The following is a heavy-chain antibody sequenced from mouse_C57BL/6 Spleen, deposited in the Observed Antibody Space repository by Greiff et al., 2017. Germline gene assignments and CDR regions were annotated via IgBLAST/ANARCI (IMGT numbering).Heavy chain of an antibody. CDR2: IYPGDGDT. V-gene: IGHV1-82*01. Sequence: VKVVESGPELVKPGASVKISCKASGYAFSSSWMNWVKQRPGKGLEWIGRIYPGDGDTNYNGKFKGKATLTADKSASTAYMQLSSLTSEDSAVYFCARDAHYAMDYWGQGTSVTVSS. J-gene: IGHJ4*01. CDR1: GYAFSSSW. CDR3: ARDAHYAMDY.